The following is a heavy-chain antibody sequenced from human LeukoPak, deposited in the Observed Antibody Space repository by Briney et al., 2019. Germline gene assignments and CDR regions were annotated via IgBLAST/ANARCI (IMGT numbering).Heavy chain of an antibody. CDR3: ARGPEVAACPDWYFDL. V-gene: IGHV1-2*02. D-gene: IGHD1-14*01. CDR2: TNPNSGGT. CDR1: GFTFTRFY. J-gene: IGHJ2*01. Sequence: ASLKFSCKASGFTFTRFYIHWVRKGPGKGLEWRGWTNPNSGGTNYAQKFQGRDTMTRDTSISTVYMELGSRRSDDTAVYYCARGPEVAACPDWYFDLWGRGTLATVSA.